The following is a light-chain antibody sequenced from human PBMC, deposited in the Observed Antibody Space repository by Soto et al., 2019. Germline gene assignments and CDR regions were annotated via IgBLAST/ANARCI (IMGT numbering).Light chain of an antibody. CDR1: SSDVGGYKY. CDR2: EVS. V-gene: IGLV2-14*01. Sequence: QYALTQPASVSGSPGQSITISCAGTSSDVGGYKYVSWYQQHPGRAPKLLIYEVSNRPSGVSNRFSGSKSGNTASLTISGLQAEDEADYYCNSYTSTYTGVFGTGTKLTVL. J-gene: IGLJ1*01. CDR3: NSYTSTYTGV.